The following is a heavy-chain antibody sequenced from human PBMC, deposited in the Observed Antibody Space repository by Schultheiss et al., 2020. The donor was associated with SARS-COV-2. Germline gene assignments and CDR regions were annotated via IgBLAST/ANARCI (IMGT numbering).Heavy chain of an antibody. Sequence: GGSLRLSCAASGFTFSSYAMSWVRQAPGKGLEWVSTIDTAGDPWYPGSVKGRFTISRENAKNSMYLQMSSLRAGDTAVYYCARGSSGWDYYYYYGMDVWGQGTTVTVSS. D-gene: IGHD6-19*01. J-gene: IGHJ6*02. V-gene: IGHV3-13*05. CDR2: IDTAGDP. CDR3: ARGSSGWDYYYYYGMDV. CDR1: GFTFSSYA.